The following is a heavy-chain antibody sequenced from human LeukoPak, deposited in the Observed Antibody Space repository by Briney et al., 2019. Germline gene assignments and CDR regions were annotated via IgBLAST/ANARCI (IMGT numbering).Heavy chain of an antibody. D-gene: IGHD5-18*01. CDR2: INPNSGAT. Sequence: ASVKVSCKASGYTFTGHYMYWVRQAPGQALEWMGWINPNSGATNYAQKFQGRVTMTRDTSISTAYMDLSRLISDDTAVYYCASGGYKLDYWGQGTLVTVSS. J-gene: IGHJ4*02. V-gene: IGHV1-2*02. CDR1: GYTFTGHY. CDR3: ASGGYKLDY.